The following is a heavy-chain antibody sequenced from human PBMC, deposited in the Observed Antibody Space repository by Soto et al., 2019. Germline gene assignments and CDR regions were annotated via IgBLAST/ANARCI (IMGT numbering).Heavy chain of an antibody. J-gene: IGHJ4*02. CDR2: ISAYNGNT. V-gene: IGHV1-18*04. CDR1: GYTFTSYG. Sequence: ASVKVSCKASGYTFTSYGISWVRQAPGQGLEWMGWISAYNGNTNYAQKLQGRVTMTTDTSTSTAYMELRSLRFDDTAVYYCARVFVRAVAGTPRFDYWGQGTLVTVSS. CDR3: ARVFVRAVAGTPRFDY. D-gene: IGHD6-19*01.